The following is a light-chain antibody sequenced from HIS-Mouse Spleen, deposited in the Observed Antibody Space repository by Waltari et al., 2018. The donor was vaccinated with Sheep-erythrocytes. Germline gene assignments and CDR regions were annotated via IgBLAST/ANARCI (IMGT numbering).Light chain of an antibody. J-gene: IGKJ4*01. CDR1: QSVLYISNNKNY. CDR2: WAS. Sequence: DIVMTQSPDSLSVSLGERATINCKSSQSVLYISNNKNYLAWYQQQPGQPPKLIIYWASTRESGVPDRFSGSGSGTDFTLTISSLQAEDVAVYYCQQYYSTLTFGGGTKVEIK. V-gene: IGKV4-1*01. CDR3: QQYYSTLT.